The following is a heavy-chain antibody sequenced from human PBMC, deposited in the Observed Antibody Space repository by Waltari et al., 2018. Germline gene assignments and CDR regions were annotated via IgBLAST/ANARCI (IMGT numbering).Heavy chain of an antibody. D-gene: IGHD6-19*01. CDR3: ARAPSGIAVAGNAYYYYYYGMDV. Sequence: QVQLQESGPGLVKPSQTLSLTCTVSGGSISSGSYYWSWIRQPAGKGLAWIGYIYTSGSTNYNPSLKSRVTISVDTSKNQFSLKLSSVTAADTAVYYCARAPSGIAVAGNAYYYYYYGMDVWGQGTTVTVSS. CDR2: IYTSGST. CDR1: GGSISSGSYY. V-gene: IGHV4-61*09. J-gene: IGHJ6*02.